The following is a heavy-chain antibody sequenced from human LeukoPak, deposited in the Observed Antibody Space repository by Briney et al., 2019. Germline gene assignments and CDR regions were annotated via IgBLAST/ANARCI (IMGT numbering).Heavy chain of an antibody. CDR1: GITLSNYG. V-gene: IGHV3-23*01. J-gene: IGHJ4*02. Sequence: GGSLRLSCVVSGITLSNYGMSWVRQAPGKGLEWVAGISDSGGRTNYADSVKGRFTISRDSPKNTLYLQMNSLRAEDTAVYFCAKRGVAIRVILVGFHKEAYYFDSWGQGALVTVSS. CDR2: ISDSGGRT. D-gene: IGHD3-22*01. CDR3: AKRGVAIRVILVGFHKEAYYFDS.